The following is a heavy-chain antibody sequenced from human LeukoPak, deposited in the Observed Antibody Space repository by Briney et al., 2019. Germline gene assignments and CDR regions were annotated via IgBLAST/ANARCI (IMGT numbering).Heavy chain of an antibody. CDR1: GGTFSSYA. D-gene: IGHD2-15*01. CDR3: AREGGYCSGGSCYLDY. CDR2: IIPIFGTA. Sequence: GASVKVSCKASGGTFSSYAISWVRQAPGQGLEWMGGIIPIFGTANYAQKFQGRATITADESTSTAYMELSSLRSEDTAVYYCAREGGYCSGGSCYLDYWGQGTLVTVSS. V-gene: IGHV1-69*13. J-gene: IGHJ4*02.